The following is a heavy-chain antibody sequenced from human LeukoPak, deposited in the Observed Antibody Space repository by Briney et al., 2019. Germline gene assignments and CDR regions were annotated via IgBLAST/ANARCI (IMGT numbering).Heavy chain of an antibody. CDR1: GGTFSSYA. J-gene: IGHJ4*02. CDR3: ARDRRFGDPLDY. Sequence: SVKVSCKASGGTFSSYAISWVRQAPGQGLEWMGRIIPIFGTANYAQKFQGRVTITTDESTSTAYMELSSLRSEDTAVYYCARDRRFGDPLDYWGQGALVTVSS. D-gene: IGHD3-10*01. CDR2: IIPIFGTA. V-gene: IGHV1-69*05.